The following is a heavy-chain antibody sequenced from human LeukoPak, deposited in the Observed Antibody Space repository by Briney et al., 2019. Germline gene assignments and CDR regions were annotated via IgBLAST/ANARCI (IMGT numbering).Heavy chain of an antibody. V-gene: IGHV3-30*18. Sequence: GGSLRLSCAASGFTFNNYGMHYVRQAPGKGLEWVAVISDDGRNKNYADSVKGRFTISRGSFNNTLYLQMNSLRAEDTGVYFCAKDRETTASGTFDFRGQGTLVTVSS. J-gene: IGHJ4*02. CDR1: GFTFNNYG. CDR2: ISDDGRNK. CDR3: AKDRETTASGTFDF. D-gene: IGHD6-13*01.